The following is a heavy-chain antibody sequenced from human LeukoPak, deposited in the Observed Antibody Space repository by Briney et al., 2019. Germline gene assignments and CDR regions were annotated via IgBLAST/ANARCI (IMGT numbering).Heavy chain of an antibody. CDR2: IKGDGIST. J-gene: IGHJ4*02. Sequence: GGSLRLSCAASGFDFSSNWMHWVRHAPGQGLVSVSRIKGDGISTNYADSVKGRFTISRDIAKNTLYLQMNSLRAEDTGVYYCAKDHYWSIDYWGRGTLVTVSS. CDR1: GFDFSSNW. V-gene: IGHV3-74*01. CDR3: AKDHYWSIDY. D-gene: IGHD3-3*01.